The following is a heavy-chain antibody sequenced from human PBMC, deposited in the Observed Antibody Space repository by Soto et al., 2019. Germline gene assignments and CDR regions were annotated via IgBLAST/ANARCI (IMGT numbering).Heavy chain of an antibody. CDR1: GFTFSSYS. CDR2: ISSSSSYI. CDR3: ARGITMVRGCFDS. D-gene: IGHD3-10*01. Sequence: EVQLVESGGGLVKPGGSLRLSCAASGFTFSSYSMNWVRQAPGKGLEWVSSISSSSSYIYYADSVKGRFTISRDNAKNSLYLQMNSLRAEDTAVYYCARGITMVRGCFDSWGQGTLVTVSS. J-gene: IGHJ4*02. V-gene: IGHV3-21*01.